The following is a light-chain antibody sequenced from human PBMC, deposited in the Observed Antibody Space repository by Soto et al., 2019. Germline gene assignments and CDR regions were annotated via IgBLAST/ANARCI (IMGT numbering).Light chain of an antibody. J-gene: IGLJ1*01. CDR3: SSYTSSSTYV. CDR2: DVS. Sequence: QSVMTQPASVSGSARQSITISCTGTSSDVVGNNYVSWYQQHPGKAPKLMIYDVSTRPSGVSDRFSGSKSGNTASLTISGLQAEDEADYYCSSYTSSSTYVFGTGT. CDR1: SSDVVGNNY. V-gene: IGLV2-14*01.